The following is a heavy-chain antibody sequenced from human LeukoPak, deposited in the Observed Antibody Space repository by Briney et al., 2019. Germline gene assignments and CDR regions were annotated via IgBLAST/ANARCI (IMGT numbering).Heavy chain of an antibody. CDR2: IYGGGNT. J-gene: IGHJ4*02. CDR3: ASPYYYASGSFDV. V-gene: IGHV3-66*01. D-gene: IGHD3-10*01. CDR1: GFTVSNNY. Sequence: GGSLRLSCAASGFTVSNNYMSWVRQAPGKGLEWVSAIYGGGNTYYADSVKGRFTISRDNSKNTLYLQMNSLRAEDTAVCYCASPYYYASGSFDVWGQGTLVTVSS.